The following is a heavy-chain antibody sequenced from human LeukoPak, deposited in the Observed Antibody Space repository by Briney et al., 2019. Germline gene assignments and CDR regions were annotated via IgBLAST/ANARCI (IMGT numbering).Heavy chain of an antibody. CDR2: ISAYNGNT. Sequence: GASVKVSCKASGYTFTSYGISWVRQAPGQGLEWMGWISAYNGNTNYAQKLQGKVTMTTDTSTSTAYMELRSLRSDDSAVYYCATLYNWNDEPIGDYWGQGTLVTVSS. D-gene: IGHD1-20*01. V-gene: IGHV1-18*01. CDR3: ATLYNWNDEPIGDY. J-gene: IGHJ4*02. CDR1: GYTFTSYG.